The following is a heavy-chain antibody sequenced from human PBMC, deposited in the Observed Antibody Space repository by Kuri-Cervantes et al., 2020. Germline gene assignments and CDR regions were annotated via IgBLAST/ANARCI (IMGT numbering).Heavy chain of an antibody. CDR1: GGTFSSYA. CDR3: AREAPTMYSSSWYGSGGIGGFQH. J-gene: IGHJ1*01. D-gene: IGHD6-13*01. Sequence: SVKVSCKASGGTFSSYAISWVRQAPGRGLEWMGGIIPIFGTANYAQKFQGRVTITADESTSTAYMELSSLRSEDTAVYYCAREAPTMYSSSWYGSGGIGGFQHWGQGTLVTVSS. V-gene: IGHV1-69*13. CDR2: IIPIFGTA.